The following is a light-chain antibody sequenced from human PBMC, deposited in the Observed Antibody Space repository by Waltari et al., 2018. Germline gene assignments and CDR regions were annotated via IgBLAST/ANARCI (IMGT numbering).Light chain of an antibody. CDR2: DAS. CDR1: QSVTRT. V-gene: IGKV3-20*01. CDR3: QKYGTLPAT. Sequence: EIVLTQSPGTLSLSPGERATLFCRASQSVTRTLAGYQQKPGQAPRLLIYDASSRATGIPDRFSGSGYGTDFSLTISRLEPEDFAVYYCQKYGTLPATFGQGTKVEIK. J-gene: IGKJ1*01.